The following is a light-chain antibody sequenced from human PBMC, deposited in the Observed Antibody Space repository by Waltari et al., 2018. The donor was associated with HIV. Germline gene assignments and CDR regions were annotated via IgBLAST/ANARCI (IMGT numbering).Light chain of an antibody. CDR1: QDIGNF. J-gene: IGKJ3*01. CDR3: QHYDGLPIT. Sequence: IQMTQSPFSLSASIGDRVTITCQASQDIGNFLNWYQQKPGKAPELLIHDASNMETGVPSRFSGSGSGTHFTLAISGLQPEDIATYFCQHYDGLPITFGPGTKLEVK. V-gene: IGKV1-33*01. CDR2: DAS.